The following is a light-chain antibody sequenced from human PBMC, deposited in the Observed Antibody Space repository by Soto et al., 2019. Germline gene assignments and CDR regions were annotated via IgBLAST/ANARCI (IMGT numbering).Light chain of an antibody. J-gene: IGKJ1*01. CDR2: DAS. V-gene: IGKV1-5*01. CDR1: QSISSW. Sequence: DIQMTQSPSTLSASVGDRVTITCRASQSISSWLARYQQKPGKAPKLLIYDASSLESGVPSRFSGSGSGTEFTLTISSLQPDDFATYYCQQYNRLRTFGQGTKVEIK. CDR3: QQYNRLRT.